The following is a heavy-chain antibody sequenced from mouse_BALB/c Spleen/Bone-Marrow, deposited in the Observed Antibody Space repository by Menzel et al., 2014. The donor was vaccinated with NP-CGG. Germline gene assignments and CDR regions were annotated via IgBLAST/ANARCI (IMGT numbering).Heavy chain of an antibody. Sequence: EVQRVESGGGLVQLGGSLKLSCAASGFTFSSYTMSWVRQTPEKRLEWVAYISNGGGSTYYPDTVKGRFTISRDNAKNTLYLQMSSLKSEDTAMYYCARGIRGSGMDYWGQGTSVTVSS. J-gene: IGHJ4*01. CDR3: ARGIRGSGMDY. CDR1: GFTFSSYT. D-gene: IGHD3-2*02. CDR2: ISNGGGST. V-gene: IGHV5-12-2*01.